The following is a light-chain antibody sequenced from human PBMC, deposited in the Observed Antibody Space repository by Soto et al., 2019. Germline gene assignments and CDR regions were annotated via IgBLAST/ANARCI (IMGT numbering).Light chain of an antibody. CDR3: QQSYSTPAT. CDR1: QSISSY. Sequence: DIQMTQSPSSLSASVGDRVTITCRASQSISSYLNWYQQRPGKAPKLLIYAASNLQGGVPSRFSGSGSGTDFTLSISSLQPEDFATYFCQQSYSTPATFGGGTKLEI. CDR2: AAS. J-gene: IGKJ4*01. V-gene: IGKV1-39*01.